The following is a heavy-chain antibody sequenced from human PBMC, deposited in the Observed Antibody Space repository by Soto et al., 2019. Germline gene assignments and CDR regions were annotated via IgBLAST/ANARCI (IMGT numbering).Heavy chain of an antibody. V-gene: IGHV4-31*03. Sequence: QVQLQESGPGLVKPSQTLSLTCTVSGGSISSGGYYWSWIRQHPGKGLEWIGYIYYSGSTYYNPSLKSRVTISVDTSKNQFSLKLSSVTAADTAVYYCARERCSSTSCYGRPSYYYYGMDVWGQGTTVTVSS. CDR2: IYYSGST. D-gene: IGHD2-2*01. CDR3: ARERCSSTSCYGRPSYYYYGMDV. CDR1: GGSISSGGYY. J-gene: IGHJ6*02.